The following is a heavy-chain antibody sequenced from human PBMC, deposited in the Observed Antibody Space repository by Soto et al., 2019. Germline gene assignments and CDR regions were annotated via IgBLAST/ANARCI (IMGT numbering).Heavy chain of an antibody. CDR2: IIPIFGTA. Sequence: SVKVSCKASGGTFSSYAISWVRQAPVQGLEWMGGIIPIFGTANYSQKFQGRVTITADESTSTAYMELSSLRSEDTAVYYCARDPENNSARVFFLFRKDVWGQRTNGTGPS. V-gene: IGHV1-69*13. CDR1: GGTFSSYA. CDR3: ARDPENNSARVFFLFRKDV. J-gene: IGHJ6*01. D-gene: IGHD1-1*01.